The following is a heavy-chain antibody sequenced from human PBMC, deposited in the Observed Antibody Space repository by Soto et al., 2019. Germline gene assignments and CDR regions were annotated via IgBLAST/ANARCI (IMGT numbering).Heavy chain of an antibody. V-gene: IGHV4-4*02. CDR2: AYHTGDT. Sequence: QVPLQESGPRQVKPSESLSLTCGVSGGTVASSHWWSWVRQSPGRGLEWIGNAYHTGDTNFNPSLQRRVTFSVDKSENQFSLRLTSVTAADTAVYFCAREIVTAGGNNYFDPWGPGTLVTVSS. J-gene: IGHJ5*02. D-gene: IGHD2-21*02. CDR1: GGTVASSHW. CDR3: AREIVTAGGNNYFDP.